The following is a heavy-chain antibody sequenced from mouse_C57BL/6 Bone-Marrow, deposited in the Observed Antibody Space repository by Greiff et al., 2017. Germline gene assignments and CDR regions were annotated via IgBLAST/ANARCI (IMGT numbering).Heavy chain of an antibody. CDR1: GYTFTSYW. V-gene: IGHV1-64*01. CDR2: IHPNSGST. Sequence: QVQLQQPGAELVQPGASVKLSCKASGYTFTSYWMHWVKQRPGQGLEWIGMIHPNSGSTNYNEKFKSKATLTVDKSSSTAYMQLSSLTSEDSAVYYCARDYYGYAMDYWGQGTSVTVSS. J-gene: IGHJ4*01. CDR3: ARDYYGYAMDY. D-gene: IGHD1-1*01.